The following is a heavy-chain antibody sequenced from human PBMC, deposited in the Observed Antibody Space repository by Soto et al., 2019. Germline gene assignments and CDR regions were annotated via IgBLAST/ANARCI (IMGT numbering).Heavy chain of an antibody. J-gene: IGHJ4*02. D-gene: IGHD2-8*01. CDR3: ARSRNGAVADSINF. CDR1: GFSFSRYA. V-gene: IGHV3-30-3*01. Sequence: GGSLRLSCAASGFSFSRYAMHWVRQAPGEGLEWVAVISRDGSSKYYGDSVKGRFTVSRDNSNNTLFLSMTSLRPDDTGVFYCARSRNGAVADSINFWGQGTLVTVSS. CDR2: ISRDGSSK.